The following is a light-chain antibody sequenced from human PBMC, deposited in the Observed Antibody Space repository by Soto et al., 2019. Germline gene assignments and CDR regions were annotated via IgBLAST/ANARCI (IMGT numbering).Light chain of an antibody. CDR2: DVT. CDR3: CSFAGSYSEV. J-gene: IGLJ1*01. CDR1: SSDVGRYDY. V-gene: IGLV2-11*01. Sequence: QSALTQPRSVSASPGQSVTISCTGTSSDVGRYDYVSWYQQHPGKAPKLIVYDVTERPSGVPDRFSGSKSGNTASLTISGLQAEDEPDYSCCSFAGSYSEVFGTGTKGTVL.